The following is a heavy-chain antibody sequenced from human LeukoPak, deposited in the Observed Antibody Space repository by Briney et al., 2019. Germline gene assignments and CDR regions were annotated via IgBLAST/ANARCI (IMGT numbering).Heavy chain of an antibody. CDR1: GGSISSYY. Sequence: PSETLSLTCTVSGGSISSYYWTWIRQPPGKGLEWIGYIYYSGSTNYDPSLKSRVTISVHTSKNQFSLKLSSVTAADTAVYYCARVPTVTFFDYWGQGTLVTVSS. CDR2: IYYSGST. J-gene: IGHJ4*02. CDR3: ARVPTVTFFDY. V-gene: IGHV4-59*08. D-gene: IGHD4-17*01.